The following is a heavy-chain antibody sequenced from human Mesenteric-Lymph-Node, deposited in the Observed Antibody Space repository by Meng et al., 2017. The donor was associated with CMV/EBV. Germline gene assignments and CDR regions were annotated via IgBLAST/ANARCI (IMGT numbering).Heavy chain of an antibody. D-gene: IGHD3-10*01. J-gene: IGHJ4*02. V-gene: IGHV4-61*01. CDR1: GGSVSSGSYY. CDR3: ARDPNYGSGSLFDY. Sequence: GGSVSSGSYYWSWIRQPPGKGLEWIWYIYYSGSSNYNPSLKSRVTISVDMSKNRFSLKLSSVTAADTAVYYCARDPNYGSGSLFDYWGQGTLVTVSS. CDR2: IYYSGSS.